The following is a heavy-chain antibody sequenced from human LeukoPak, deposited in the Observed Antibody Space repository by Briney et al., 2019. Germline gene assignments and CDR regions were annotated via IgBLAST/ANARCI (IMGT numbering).Heavy chain of an antibody. D-gene: IGHD2-21*02. Sequence: GGSLRLSCAASGFTFSSYAMSWVRQAPGKGLEWVSAISGSGGSTYYADSVKGRFTISRDNSKNTLYLQMNSLRAEDTAVYYCAKDSEDIVVVTAILDYWGQGTLVTVSS. V-gene: IGHV3-23*01. CDR3: AKDSEDIVVVTAILDY. CDR2: ISGSGGST. J-gene: IGHJ4*02. CDR1: GFTFSSYA.